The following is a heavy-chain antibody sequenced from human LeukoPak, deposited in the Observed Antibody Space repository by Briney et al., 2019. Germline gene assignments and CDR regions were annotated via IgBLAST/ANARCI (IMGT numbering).Heavy chain of an antibody. J-gene: IGHJ4*02. CDR3: ARGLNGFSYDY. CDR1: GFSVSSSY. D-gene: IGHD2/OR15-2a*01. CDR2: IYSGGGT. Sequence: GVSLRLSCAASGFSVSSSYMSWVRQAPGKGLEWVSVIYSGGGTYYADSVKGRFTVSRDNSKSTLYLQMNSLRAEDTAVYYCARGLNGFSYDYWGQGTLVTVSS. V-gene: IGHV3-66*01.